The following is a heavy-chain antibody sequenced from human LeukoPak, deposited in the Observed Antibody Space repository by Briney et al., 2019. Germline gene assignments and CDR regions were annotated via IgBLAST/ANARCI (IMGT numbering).Heavy chain of an antibody. Sequence: GGSLRLSCAASGFTVSSNYMTWVRQAPGKGLEWVSVIYSGGTTSYADSVRGRFSISRDDSKNTLYLQMNTLRVEDTAMYYCSRGSRYYYDIFSGWGWLDPWGQGTLVTVSS. D-gene: IGHD3-9*01. CDR1: GFTVSSNY. CDR2: IYSGGTT. J-gene: IGHJ5*02. CDR3: SRGSRYYYDIFSGWGWLDP. V-gene: IGHV3-66*01.